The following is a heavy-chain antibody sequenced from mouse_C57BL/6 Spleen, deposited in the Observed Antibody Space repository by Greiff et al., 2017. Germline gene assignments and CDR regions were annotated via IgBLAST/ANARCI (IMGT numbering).Heavy chain of an antibody. CDR2: IVPEDGDT. D-gene: IGHD1-1*01. CDR1: GYNFTDYY. V-gene: IGHV14-1*01. J-gene: IGHJ2*01. CDR3: TTVVALDFDY. Sequence: EVQLQQSGAELVRPGASVKLSCTASGYNFTDYYMHWVKQRPEQGLEWIRRIVPEDGDTEYAPKFQGKATMTADTSSNTAYLQLSSLTSEDTAIYYCTTVVALDFDYWGQGTTLTVSS.